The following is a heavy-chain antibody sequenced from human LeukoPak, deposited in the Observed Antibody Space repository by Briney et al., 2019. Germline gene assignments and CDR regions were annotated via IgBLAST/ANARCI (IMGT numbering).Heavy chain of an antibody. CDR1: GGSISNYY. D-gene: IGHD2-15*01. Sequence: SETLSLTCTVSGGSISNYYWSWLRQPAGKGLEWIGRIYTSGYTNYNPSLKSRVTMSVDTSQNQFSLRLSSVTAADTAVYYCARDIVGYSYYMDVWGKGTTVTVSS. CDR3: ARDIVGYSYYMDV. V-gene: IGHV4-4*07. CDR2: IYTSGYT. J-gene: IGHJ6*03.